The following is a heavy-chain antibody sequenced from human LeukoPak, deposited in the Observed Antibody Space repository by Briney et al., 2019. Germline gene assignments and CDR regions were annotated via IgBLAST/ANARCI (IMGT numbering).Heavy chain of an antibody. D-gene: IGHD3-10*01. CDR2: IYHSGST. CDR1: GYSISSGYY. CDR3: ARVVPELFRDDAFDI. J-gene: IGHJ3*02. Sequence: SETLSLTCTVSGYSISSGYYWGWIRQPPGKGLEWIGSIYHSGSTYYNPSLKSRVTISVDTSKNQFSLKLSSVTAADTAVYYCARVVPELFRDDAFDIWGQGTMVTVSS. V-gene: IGHV4-38-2*02.